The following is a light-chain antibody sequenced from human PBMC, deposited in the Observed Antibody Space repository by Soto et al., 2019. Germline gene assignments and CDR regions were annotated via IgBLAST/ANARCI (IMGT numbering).Light chain of an antibody. V-gene: IGLV2-14*01. Sequence: QSALTQPASVSVSPGQSITISCTGTSSDIGYYTYVSWYQQHAGKVPKLMIFDVSNRPSGVSNRFSGSKSGNTASLTISGLQAEDEADYYCSSYTSSSTQVFGTGTKLTVL. J-gene: IGLJ1*01. CDR2: DVS. CDR3: SSYTSSSTQV. CDR1: SSDIGYYTY.